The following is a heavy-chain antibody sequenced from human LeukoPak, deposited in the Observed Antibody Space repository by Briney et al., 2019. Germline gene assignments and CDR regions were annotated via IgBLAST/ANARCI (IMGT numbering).Heavy chain of an antibody. CDR2: FYYSGST. J-gene: IGHJ4*02. D-gene: IGHD4/OR15-4a*01. Sequence: SETLSLTCTVSGGSISSSSYYWGWIRQPPGKGLEWIGSFYYSGSTYYNPSLKSRVTVSVDTSKNQFSLRLSSVTAADTAVYYSARQRVTMAITFDYWGQGTPVTVSS. CDR1: GGSISSSSYY. CDR3: ARQRVTMAITFDY. V-gene: IGHV4-39*01.